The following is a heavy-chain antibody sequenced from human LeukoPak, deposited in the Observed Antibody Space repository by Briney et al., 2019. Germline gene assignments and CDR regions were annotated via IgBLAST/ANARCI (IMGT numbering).Heavy chain of an antibody. J-gene: IGHJ4*02. D-gene: IGHD3-22*01. Sequence: GASVKVSCKASGYTFTGYYMHWVRQAPGQGLEWMGWINPNSGGTNYAQKFQGRVTMTRDTSISTAYMELSRLRSDDTAVYYCARMYYYDSSGYPSQFDYWGQGTLVTVSS. CDR2: INPNSGGT. V-gene: IGHV1-2*02. CDR1: GYTFTGYY. CDR3: ARMYYYDSSGYPSQFDY.